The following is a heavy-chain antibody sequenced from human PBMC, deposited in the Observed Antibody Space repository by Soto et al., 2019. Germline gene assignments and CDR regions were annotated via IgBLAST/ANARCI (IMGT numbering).Heavy chain of an antibody. CDR3: ARQIYDSDTGPNFQYYFDS. CDR2: IYPSDSDT. D-gene: IGHD3-22*01. J-gene: IGHJ4*02. CDR1: GDTVTRYW. Sequence: GESLEISRKGCGDTVTRYWIGWGRQMPRKGPDWMGIIYPSDSDTRYSPSFQGQVTISADKSISTAYLQWNSLRASDTAMYYRARQIYDSDTGPNFQYYFDSWGQGIPVTVSS. V-gene: IGHV5-51*01.